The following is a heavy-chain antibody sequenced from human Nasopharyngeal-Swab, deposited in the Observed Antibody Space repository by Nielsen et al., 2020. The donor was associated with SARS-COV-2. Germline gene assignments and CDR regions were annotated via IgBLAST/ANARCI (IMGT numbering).Heavy chain of an antibody. J-gene: IGHJ4*02. CDR1: GFSISSSSYY. CDR3: ARGFDY. Sequence: SETLSLTCTVSGFSISSSSYYWGWIRQTPGQGLEWVAYSHYSGSTNYNPSLKSRVTMSVDPSKRQFSLMLTSVTAAATAVYYCARGFDYWGQGTLVTVSS. CDR2: SHYSGST. V-gene: IGHV4-61*05.